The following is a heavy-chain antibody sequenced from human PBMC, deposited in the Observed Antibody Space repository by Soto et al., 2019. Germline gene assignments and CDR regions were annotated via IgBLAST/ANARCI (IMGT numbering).Heavy chain of an antibody. J-gene: IGHJ4*02. CDR1: GFTFGDYA. D-gene: IGHD6-13*01. V-gene: IGHV3-49*03. CDR2: IRSKGYGGTT. Sequence: GGSLRLSCTASGFTFGDYAMSWFRQAPGKGLEWVGFIRSKGYGGTTEYAASVKGRFTISRDDSKSIAYLQMNSLKTEDTAVYYSTRAMTGPGIAAAGVDYSGRGTLVTVSS. CDR3: TRAMTGPGIAAAGVDY.